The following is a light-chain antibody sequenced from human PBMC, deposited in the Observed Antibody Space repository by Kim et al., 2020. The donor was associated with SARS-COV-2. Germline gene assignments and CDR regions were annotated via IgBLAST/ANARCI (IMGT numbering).Light chain of an antibody. J-gene: IGKJ5*01. CDR1: QSLLHSNGYNY. Sequence: IVMTQSPLSLPVTPGEPASISCRSSQSLLHSNGYNYLDWYLQKPGQSPQLLIYLGSNRASGVPDRLSGSGSGTDFTLKISRVKAKDVGVYYCMQALQTPITFGQGTRLGIK. CDR2: LGS. V-gene: IGKV2-28*01. CDR3: MQALQTPIT.